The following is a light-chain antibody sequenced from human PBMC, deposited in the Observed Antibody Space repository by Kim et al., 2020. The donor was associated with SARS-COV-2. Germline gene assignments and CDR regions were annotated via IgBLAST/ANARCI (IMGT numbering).Light chain of an antibody. CDR1: SSTIGAGYD. CDR3: QSYDNSLSAYV. Sequence: RVPVSGAGSSSTIGAGYDVHWYRQRPGPAPKLLIYAYSNRPSGVPDRFSGSKSGTSASLAITGLQAEDEADYYCQSYDNSLSAYVFGTGTKVTVL. V-gene: IGLV1-40*01. CDR2: AYS. J-gene: IGLJ1*01.